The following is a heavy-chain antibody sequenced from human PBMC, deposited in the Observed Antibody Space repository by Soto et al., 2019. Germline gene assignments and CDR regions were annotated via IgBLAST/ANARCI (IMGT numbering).Heavy chain of an antibody. D-gene: IGHD2-15*01. V-gene: IGHV1-2*02. CDR3: AKDGRHCSGGSCPQGH. J-gene: IGHJ4*02. CDR2: INPISGGT. CDR1: GYTFTGHH. Sequence: ASVKVSCKTSGYTFTGHHIHWVRQAPGQGLEWMGWINPISGGTKYREKFQGRVSITRDKSSSTAYMELSSLTSDDSAVYYCAKDGRHCSGGSCPQGHWGQGTLVTVSS.